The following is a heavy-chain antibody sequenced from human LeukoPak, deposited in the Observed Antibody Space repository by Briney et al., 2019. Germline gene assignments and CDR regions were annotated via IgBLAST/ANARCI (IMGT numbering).Heavy chain of an antibody. V-gene: IGHV4-61*01. Sequence: SETLSLTCTVSGGSVSSGSYYWSWIRQPPGKGLEWIGYIYYSGSTNYNPSPKSRVTISVDTSKNQFSLKLSSVTAADTAVYYCARTTPNWGIFDYWGQGTLVTVSS. J-gene: IGHJ4*02. CDR3: ARTTPNWGIFDY. CDR2: IYYSGST. D-gene: IGHD7-27*01. CDR1: GGSVSSGSYY.